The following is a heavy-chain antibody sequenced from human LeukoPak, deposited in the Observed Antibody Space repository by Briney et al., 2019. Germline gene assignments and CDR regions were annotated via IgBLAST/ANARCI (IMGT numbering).Heavy chain of an antibody. CDR2: SYYTGST. D-gene: IGHD3-10*01. V-gene: IGHV4-31*03. CDR1: GVSISSGGYH. J-gene: IGHJ4*02. Sequence: SETLSLTCTVSGVSISSGGYHWSWLRQHPGKGLDWIGYSYYTGSTHYNPSLESRVSISVDPSKNQFSLKLNSVTAADTAVYYCARWGSALIPGVIPFDYWGQGTLVSVSS. CDR3: ARWGSALIPGVIPFDY.